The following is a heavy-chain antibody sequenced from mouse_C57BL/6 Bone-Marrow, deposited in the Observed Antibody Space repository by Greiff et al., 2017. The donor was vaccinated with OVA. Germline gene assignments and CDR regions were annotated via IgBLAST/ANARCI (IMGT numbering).Heavy chain of an antibody. CDR2: INPNNGGT. V-gene: IGHV1-26*01. J-gene: IGHJ2*01. Sequence: EVQLQQSGPELVKPGASVKISCKASGYTFTDYYMNWVKQSHGKSLEWIGDINPNNGGTSYNQKFKGKATLTVDKSSSTAYMDLRRLTSEDSAVSYCAISASGFDYWGPGTPLTVSS. D-gene: IGHD6-1*01. CDR3: AISASGFDY. CDR1: GYTFTDYY.